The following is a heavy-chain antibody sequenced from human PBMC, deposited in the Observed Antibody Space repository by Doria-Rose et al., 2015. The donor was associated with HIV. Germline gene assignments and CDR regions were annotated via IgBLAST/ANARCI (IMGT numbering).Heavy chain of an antibody. Sequence: QVQLQQWDAGLVKPSETLSLTCAVFGGSFSGYYWSWIRQPPGKGLEWIGEIHHSGSTNYTTYLKSRVTISLDTSKNLFSLKLSSVTAADTAVYYCARGLLRGGWNDVDYYYGMDVWGQGTTVTVSS. V-gene: IGHV4-34*01. CDR2: IHHSGST. CDR1: GGSFSGYY. D-gene: IGHD1-1*01. J-gene: IGHJ6*02. CDR3: ARGLLRGGWNDVDYYYGMDV.